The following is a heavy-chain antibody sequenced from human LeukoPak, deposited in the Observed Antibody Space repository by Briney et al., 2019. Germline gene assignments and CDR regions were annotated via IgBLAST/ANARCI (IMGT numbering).Heavy chain of an antibody. V-gene: IGHV1-69*04. CDR2: IIPILDLT. Sequence: ASVKVSCKASGGTVRSYAISWVRQAPGQGLEWMGRIIPILDLTNSAQKFQGRLTITADKSTHTVYMELRSLRFEDTAVYYCARAGAAAAEYNWFDPWGKGTLVTVSS. CDR3: ARAGAAAAEYNWFDP. D-gene: IGHD6-25*01. CDR1: GGTVRSYA. J-gene: IGHJ5*02.